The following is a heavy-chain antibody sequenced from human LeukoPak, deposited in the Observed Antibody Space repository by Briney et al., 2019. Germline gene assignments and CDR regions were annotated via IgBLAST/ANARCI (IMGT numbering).Heavy chain of an antibody. CDR1: GGSMSGFC. Sequence: KSSETLSPTCTVSGGSMSGFCWSCIRQPPGKGLEWIGYVYYSRSTNYNPSLKSRVTISVDPSKSQFSLTLSSVTAADTAVYYCAKGDGYNFYWGQGTLVTVSS. V-gene: IGHV4-59*01. D-gene: IGHD5-24*01. CDR2: VYYSRST. J-gene: IGHJ4*02. CDR3: AKGDGYNFY.